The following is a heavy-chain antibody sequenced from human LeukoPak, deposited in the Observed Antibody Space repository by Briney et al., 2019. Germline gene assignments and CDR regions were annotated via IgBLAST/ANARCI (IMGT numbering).Heavy chain of an antibody. J-gene: IGHJ6*03. CDR2: TYYRSKWYN. D-gene: IGHD2-15*01. CDR1: GYNVSTNSAA. CDR3: VRGTQVVGYYYMDV. V-gene: IGHV6-1*01. Sequence: SQTLSLTCAISGYNVSTNSAAWNWVRHSPSRGLEWRGRTYYRSKWYNDYAVSVKSRIIINPDTSENQFYLQLNSVTPEDTAVYYCVRGTQVVGYYYMDVGGKGTTVTVSS.